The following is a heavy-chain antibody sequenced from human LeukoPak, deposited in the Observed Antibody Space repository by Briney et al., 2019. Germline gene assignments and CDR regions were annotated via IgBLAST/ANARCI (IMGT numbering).Heavy chain of an antibody. CDR1: GFTFSSYW. Sequence: PGGSLRLSCAASGFTFSSYWMSWVRQAPGKGLEWVANIKQDGSEKYYVDSVKGRFTISRDNAKNSLYLQMNSLRAEDTAVYYCAREDVVVPATIIFDYWGQGTLVTVS. D-gene: IGHD2-2*02. CDR3: AREDVVVPATIIFDY. J-gene: IGHJ4*02. CDR2: IKQDGSEK. V-gene: IGHV3-7*01.